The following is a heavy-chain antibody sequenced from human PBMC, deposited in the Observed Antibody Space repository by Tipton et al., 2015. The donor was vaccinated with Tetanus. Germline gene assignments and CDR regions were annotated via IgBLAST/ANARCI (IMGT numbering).Heavy chain of an antibody. CDR3: ARVDDFDWLYDY. CDR2: INHSGGT. D-gene: IGHD3-9*01. Sequence: TLSLTCAVYGGSFSGYYWSWIRQPSGKGLEWIGKINHSGGTNYNPSLKRRVTISVDTSKIQLSLKLSSLTAADTAVYYCARVDDFDWLYDYWGQGTLVTVSS. J-gene: IGHJ4*02. CDR1: GGSFSGYY. V-gene: IGHV4-34*01.